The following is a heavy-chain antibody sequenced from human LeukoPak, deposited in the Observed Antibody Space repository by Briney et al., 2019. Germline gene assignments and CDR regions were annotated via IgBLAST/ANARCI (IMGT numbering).Heavy chain of an antibody. Sequence: PSETLSLTCAVSGEYIINGHWWSWARPPPGTGLEWIGEIYHSGSTNYNSSLKSRVTISVDTSKNRFSLKLMSVTAADTAVYYCVTSTSLSGWGAFDIWGQGTMVTVSS. V-gene: IGHV4-4*02. D-gene: IGHD2-2*01. CDR2: IYHSGST. CDR3: VTSTSLSGWGAFDI. J-gene: IGHJ3*02. CDR1: GEYIINGHW.